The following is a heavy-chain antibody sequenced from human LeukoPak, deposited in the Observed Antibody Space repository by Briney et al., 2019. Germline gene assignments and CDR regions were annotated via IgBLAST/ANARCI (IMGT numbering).Heavy chain of an antibody. CDR1: GDSVSSDSAA. CDR2: TYCRSKWYN. J-gene: IGHJ4*02. CDR3: ARGGIVGAEYFDY. D-gene: IGHD1-26*01. Sequence: SQTLSLTCAISGDSVSSDSAAWNWIRQSPSRGLEWLGKTYCRSKWYNDSSVSVKGRITINPDTSKNQFSLQLNSVTPEDTAIYYCARGGIVGAEYFDYWGQGTLVTVSS. V-gene: IGHV6-1*01.